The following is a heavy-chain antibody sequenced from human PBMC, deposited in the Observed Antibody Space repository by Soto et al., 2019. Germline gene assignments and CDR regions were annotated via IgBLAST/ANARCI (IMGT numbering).Heavy chain of an antibody. J-gene: IGHJ6*02. CDR3: ARQDSSSWSSPYYYYGMDV. D-gene: IGHD6-13*01. CDR2: IYPGDSDT. Sequence: GESLKISCDGSGYSFTIYWIGWVLQMPGKGLEWMGIIYPGDSDTRYSPSFQGQVTISADKSISTACLQWSSLKASDTAMYYCARQDSSSWSSPYYYYGMDVWGQGTTVTVSS. CDR1: GYSFTIYW. V-gene: IGHV5-51*01.